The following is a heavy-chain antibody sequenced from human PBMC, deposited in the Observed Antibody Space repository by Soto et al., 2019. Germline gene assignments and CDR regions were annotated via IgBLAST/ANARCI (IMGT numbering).Heavy chain of an antibody. CDR2: TRNKANSYTT. D-gene: IGHD2-15*01. J-gene: IGHJ4*02. CDR1: GFTFSDHY. Sequence: VQLVESGGGLVQPGGSLRLSCAASGFTFSDHYMDWVRQAPGKGLEWVGRTRNKANSYTTEYAASVRGRFTISRDDSKNSLYLQMNSLKTEDTAVYYCARARWELLDYWGQGTLVTVSS. V-gene: IGHV3-72*01. CDR3: ARARWELLDY.